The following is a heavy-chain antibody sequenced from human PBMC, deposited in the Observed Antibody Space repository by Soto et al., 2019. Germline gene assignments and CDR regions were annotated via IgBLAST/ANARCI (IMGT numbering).Heavy chain of an antibody. J-gene: IGHJ4*02. V-gene: IGHV3-11*01. CDR1: GFPFSNFY. D-gene: IGHD6-19*01. CDR2: IRSTGRTI. CDR3: ARSYSSGWEFDY. Sequence: PGGSLSLSFGASGFPFSNFYLSWIRQDPGRGLEWVSYIRSTGRTIYYAASAKGRFTVSRDKAQNSLTLQPNSLRVEDTAVYYCARSYSSGWEFDYWGQGTQVTVSS.